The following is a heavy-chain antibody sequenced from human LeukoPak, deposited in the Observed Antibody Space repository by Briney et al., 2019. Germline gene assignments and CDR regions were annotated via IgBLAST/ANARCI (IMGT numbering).Heavy chain of an antibody. CDR1: GFTVSSNY. CDR3: ARGGHSGYDKDAFDI. V-gene: IGHV3-53*01. CDR2: IYSGGST. Sequence: PGGSLRLSCAASGFTVSSNYVSWVRQAPGKGLEWVSVIYSGGSTYYADSVKGRFTTSRDNSKNTLYLQMNSLRAEDTAVYYCARGGHSGYDKDAFDIWGQGTMVTVSS. D-gene: IGHD5-12*01. J-gene: IGHJ3*02.